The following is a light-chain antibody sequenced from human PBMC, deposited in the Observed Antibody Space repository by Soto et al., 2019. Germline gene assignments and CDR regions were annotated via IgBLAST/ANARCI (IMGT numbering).Light chain of an antibody. Sequence: QSALTQPASVSGSPGQSITISCTGTSSDVGGYNYVSWYQHHPGKAPKLIIFDVSDRPSGISDRFSASKSGNTASLTISGLKAEDFVDYQCRSYSSGSTYWAFGTSTK. V-gene: IGLV2-14*03. J-gene: IGLJ1*01. CDR2: DVS. CDR3: RSYSSGSTYWA. CDR1: SSDVGGYNY.